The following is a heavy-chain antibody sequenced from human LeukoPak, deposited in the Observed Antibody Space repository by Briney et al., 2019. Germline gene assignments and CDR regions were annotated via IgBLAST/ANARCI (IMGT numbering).Heavy chain of an antibody. V-gene: IGHV4-38-2*01. D-gene: IGHD6-13*01. CDR1: GYSISSGYY. Sequence: SETLSLTCAVFGYSISSGYYWGWIRQPPGKGLEWIGTIYHSGSTYYNPSLKSRVTISVDTSKNQFSLKLSSVTAADTAVYYCARHSGMAAGDYWGQGTLVTVSS. J-gene: IGHJ4*02. CDR3: ARHSGMAAGDY. CDR2: IYHSGST.